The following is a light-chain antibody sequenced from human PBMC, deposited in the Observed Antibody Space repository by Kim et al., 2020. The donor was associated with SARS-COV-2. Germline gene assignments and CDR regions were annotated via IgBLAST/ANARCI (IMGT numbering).Light chain of an antibody. V-gene: IGKV1-33*01. Sequence: SASVGDRVTITCQASQDISNYLNWYQQKPGKAPKLLIYDASNLETGVPSRFSGSGSGTDFTFTISSLQPEDIATYYCQQYDNLPYTFAQGTELEI. CDR1: QDISNY. J-gene: IGKJ2*01. CDR3: QQYDNLPYT. CDR2: DAS.